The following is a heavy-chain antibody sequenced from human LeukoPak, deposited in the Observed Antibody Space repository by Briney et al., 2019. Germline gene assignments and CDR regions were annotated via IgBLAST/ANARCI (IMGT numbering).Heavy chain of an antibody. CDR1: GFTVSSNY. CDR2: LYTGGDT. Sequence: GGSLRLSCAASGFTVSSNYMSWVRQAPGKGLEWLSVLYTGGDTYYADSVKGRFTISRDNPKNTLYLQMNNLRADDTAVYYCARVTYSSSWSYYMDVWGKGTTVTISS. CDR3: ARVTYSSSWSYYMDV. D-gene: IGHD6-13*01. J-gene: IGHJ6*03. V-gene: IGHV3-53*01.